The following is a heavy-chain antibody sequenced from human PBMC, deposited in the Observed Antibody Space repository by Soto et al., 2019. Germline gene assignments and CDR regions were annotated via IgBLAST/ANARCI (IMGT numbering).Heavy chain of an antibody. D-gene: IGHD5-18*01. V-gene: IGHV1-18*01. J-gene: IGHJ5*02. CDR2: ISAYNGNT. CDR3: ARAGDSYGYDGWFDR. Sequence: GASVKVSCKASGYTFTSYGISWVRQAPGQGLEWMGWISAYNGNTNYAQKLQGRVTMTTDTSTSTAYMELRSLRSDDTAVYYCARAGDSYGYDGWFDRWGQGTLVTVSS. CDR1: GYTFTSYG.